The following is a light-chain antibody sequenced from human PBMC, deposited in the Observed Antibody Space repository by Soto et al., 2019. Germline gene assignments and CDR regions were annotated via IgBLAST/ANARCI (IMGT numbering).Light chain of an antibody. J-gene: IGKJ4*01. Sequence: DLQMTQSPSSLSASIGDRITITCQASGDITQYLHWYHHKSQRAPKLLIYDALNLNTGVPPRFSGSGFGTHFIFNISSLQPDAAGTYDCQQAVSFPFSFGGGTRVEIK. CDR3: QQAVSFPFS. V-gene: IGKV1-33*01. CDR2: DAL. CDR1: GDITQY.